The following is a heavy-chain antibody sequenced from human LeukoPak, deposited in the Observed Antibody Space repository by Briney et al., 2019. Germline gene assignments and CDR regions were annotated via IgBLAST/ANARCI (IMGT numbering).Heavy chain of an antibody. CDR1: GFTFSSYG. CDR2: ISYDGSNK. CDR3: AKDLDDTSVDY. V-gene: IGHV3-30*18. Sequence: GGSLRLSCAASGFTFSSYGMHWVRQAPGKGLEWVAVISYDGSNKYYADSVKGRFTISRDNSKNTLYLQMNSLRAEDTAVYYCAKDLDDTSVDYWGQGTLVTVSS. J-gene: IGHJ4*02. D-gene: IGHD3-9*01.